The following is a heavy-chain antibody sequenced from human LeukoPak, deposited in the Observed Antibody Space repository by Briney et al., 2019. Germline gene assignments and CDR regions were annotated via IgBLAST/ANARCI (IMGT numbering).Heavy chain of an antibody. J-gene: IGHJ4*02. V-gene: IGHV4-39*01. Sequence: SETLSLTCTVSGGSISSSSYYWGWIRQPPGKGLEWIGSINYSGSTYHNPSLKSRVTISVDTSKNQFSLKVSSVTAADTAAYYCARHAEAGTTSCPLDCWGQGTLVTVSS. CDR3: ARHAEAGTTSCPLDC. D-gene: IGHD2-2*01. CDR2: INYSGST. CDR1: GGSISSSSYY.